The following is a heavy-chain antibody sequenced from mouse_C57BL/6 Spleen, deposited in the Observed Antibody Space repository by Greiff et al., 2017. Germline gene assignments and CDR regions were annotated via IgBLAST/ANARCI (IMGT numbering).Heavy chain of an antibody. V-gene: IGHV1-69*01. CDR1: GYTFTSYW. Sequence: VQLQQPGAELVMPGASVKLSCKASGYTFTSYWMHWVKQRPGQGLEWIGEIDPSDSYTNYNQKFKGKSTLTVDKSSSAAYMQLSSLTSEDSAVYYCARGPFITTVVATDWYFDVWGTGTTVTVSS. CDR3: ARGPFITTVVATDWYFDV. CDR2: IDPSDSYT. D-gene: IGHD1-1*01. J-gene: IGHJ1*03.